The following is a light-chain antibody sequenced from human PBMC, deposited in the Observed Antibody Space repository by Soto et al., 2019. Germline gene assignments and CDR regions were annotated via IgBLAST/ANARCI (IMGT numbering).Light chain of an antibody. Sequence: DIQMTQSPSTLSASVGDRVTITCRASQSISSWLAWYQQKPGKAPKLLIYDASSLESGVPSRFSGSGSGPEFTLTISSLQPDDFATYYCQQYNSYSMYTFGQGTKLEIK. CDR1: QSISSW. V-gene: IGKV1-5*01. J-gene: IGKJ2*01. CDR3: QQYNSYSMYT. CDR2: DAS.